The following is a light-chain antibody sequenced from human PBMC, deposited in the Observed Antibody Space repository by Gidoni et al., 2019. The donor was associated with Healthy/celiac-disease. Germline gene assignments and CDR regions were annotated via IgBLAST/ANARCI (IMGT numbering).Light chain of an antibody. J-gene: IGKJ2*01. V-gene: IGKV1-5*03. Sequence: DIKMTQSPSTLSASVGDSVTITCRASQSISSWLAWYQQKPGKAPKLLIYKASSLESGVPSRFSGSGSGTEFTLTISSLQPDDFATYYCQQYNSYLYTFGQGTKLEIK. CDR3: QQYNSYLYT. CDR2: KAS. CDR1: QSISSW.